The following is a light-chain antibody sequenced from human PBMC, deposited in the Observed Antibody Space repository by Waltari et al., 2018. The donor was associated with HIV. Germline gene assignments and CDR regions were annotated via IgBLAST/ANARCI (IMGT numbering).Light chain of an antibody. CDR2: SNN. V-gene: IGLV1-44*01. J-gene: IGLJ3*02. Sequence: QSVLTQPPSASGTPGQRVTISCSGSSSNIGSNTVNWYQQLPGTAPKLLIYSNNQRPSGVPDRVSGAKSGHSASLAISGLQSEDEADYYCATWDDSLNGRWVFGGGTKLTVL. CDR3: ATWDDSLNGRWV. CDR1: SSNIGSNT.